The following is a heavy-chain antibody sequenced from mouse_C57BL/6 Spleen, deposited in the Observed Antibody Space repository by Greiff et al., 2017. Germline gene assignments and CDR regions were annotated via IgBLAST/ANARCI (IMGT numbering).Heavy chain of an antibody. CDR2: ISSGGSYT. D-gene: IGHD4-1*02. CDR3: ARSPNWDDYFDY. Sequence: EVQLVESGGDLVKPGGSLKLSCAASGFTFSSYGMSWVRQTPDKRLEWVATISSGGSYTYYPDSVKGRFTISRDNAKNTLYLQMSSLKSEDTAMYYCARSPNWDDYFDYWGQGTTLTVSS. V-gene: IGHV5-6*01. J-gene: IGHJ2*01. CDR1: GFTFSSYG.